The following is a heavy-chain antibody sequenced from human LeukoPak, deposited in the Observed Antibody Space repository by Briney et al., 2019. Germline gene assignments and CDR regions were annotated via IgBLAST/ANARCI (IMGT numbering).Heavy chain of an antibody. CDR3: ARDLVPAATLYYFDY. D-gene: IGHD2-2*01. J-gene: IGHJ4*02. V-gene: IGHV1-46*01. CDR1: GYTFPSYY. Sequence: GASVTVSCKASGYTFPSYYMHWVRQAPGQGLEWMGIINPSGGSTSYAQKFQGRATMTRDTSTSTVYMELSSLRSEDTAVYYCARDLVPAATLYYFDYWGQGTLVTVSS. CDR2: INPSGGST.